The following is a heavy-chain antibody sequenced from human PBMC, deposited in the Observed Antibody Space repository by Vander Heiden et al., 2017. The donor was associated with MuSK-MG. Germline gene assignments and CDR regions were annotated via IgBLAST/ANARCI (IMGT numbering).Heavy chain of an antibody. V-gene: IGHV3-23*01. Sequence: EVQLLEPGGGLVQPGGSLRLSCAASGFTFSSYAMSWVRQAPGKGLEWVSAISGSGGSTYYADSVKGRFTISRDNSKNTLYLQMNSLRAEDTAVYYCAKDRITYYYGSGSLDYWGQGTLVTVSS. CDR1: GFTFSSYA. CDR3: AKDRITYYYGSGSLDY. J-gene: IGHJ4*02. CDR2: ISGSGGST. D-gene: IGHD3-10*01.